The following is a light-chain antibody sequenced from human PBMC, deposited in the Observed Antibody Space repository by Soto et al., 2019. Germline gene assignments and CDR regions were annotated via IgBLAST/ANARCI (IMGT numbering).Light chain of an antibody. CDR3: CSSGGSPTYV. CDR2: EVS. Sequence: QSVLTQPPSASGSPGQSVTISCTGSSSDVGGYEHVAWYQQYSGQAPKLLIYEVSKRPSGVPDRFSGSKTGDTASLTISGLKVEDEADYYCCSSGGSPTYVFGTGTKVTVL. CDR1: SSDVGGYEH. J-gene: IGLJ1*01. V-gene: IGLV2-8*01.